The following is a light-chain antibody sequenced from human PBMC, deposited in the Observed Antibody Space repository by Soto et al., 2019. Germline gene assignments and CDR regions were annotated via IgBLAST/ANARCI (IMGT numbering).Light chain of an antibody. CDR1: SSNIGAGYD. J-gene: IGLJ2*01. V-gene: IGLV1-40*01. CDR3: QSYDSSLSGVV. Sequence: QLVLTQPPSVSGAPGQRVTISCTGSSSNIGAGYDVHWYQQLPGTAPKLLIYGNSNRPSGVPDRFSGSESGTSASLAITGLQAEDEADYYCQSYDSSLSGVVFGGGTQLTVL. CDR2: GNS.